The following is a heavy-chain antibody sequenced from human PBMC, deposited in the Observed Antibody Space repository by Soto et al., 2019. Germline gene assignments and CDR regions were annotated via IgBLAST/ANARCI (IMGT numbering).Heavy chain of an antibody. J-gene: IGHJ6*03. Sequence: SETLSLTCTVSGGSISSGGYYWSWIRQHPGKGLEWIGYIYYSGSTYYNPSLKSRVTISVDTSKNQFSLKLSSVTAADTAVYYCARKFRAPPPTTVTTMGYYYYYMDVWGKGTTVTVS. V-gene: IGHV4-31*03. CDR1: GGSISSGGYY. D-gene: IGHD4-17*01. CDR3: ARKFRAPPPTTVTTMGYYYYYMDV. CDR2: IYYSGST.